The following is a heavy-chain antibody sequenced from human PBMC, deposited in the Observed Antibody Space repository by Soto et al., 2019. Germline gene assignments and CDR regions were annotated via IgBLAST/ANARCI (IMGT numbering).Heavy chain of an antibody. D-gene: IGHD1-26*01. CDR3: ARASRGSHYDY. V-gene: IGHV4-30-4*01. CDR1: GGSISSGDYY. Sequence: QVQLQESGPGLVKPSQTLSLTCTVSGGSISSGDYYWSWIRQPPGKGLEWIGYIYYSGSTYYNPSLKRRDTITVDTSRTPFSLTLSSVTAADTAVYYIARASRGSHYDYRGQVVLGTVSS. CDR2: IYYSGST. J-gene: IGHJ4*02.